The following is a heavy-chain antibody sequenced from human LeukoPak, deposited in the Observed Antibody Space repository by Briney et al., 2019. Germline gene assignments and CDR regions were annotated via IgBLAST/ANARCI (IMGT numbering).Heavy chain of an antibody. Sequence: PSETLSLTCAVSGGSISTGSFHWGWIRQPPGKGLEWIGSMYYSGSTYYNPSLKSRVTISIDTSKNQFSLKLSSVTAADTAVYYCVRDVPTGRFDYWGQGTMVTVSS. V-gene: IGHV4-39*07. CDR1: GGSISTGSFH. D-gene: IGHD3-10*02. CDR3: VRDVPTGRFDY. J-gene: IGHJ4*02. CDR2: MYYSGST.